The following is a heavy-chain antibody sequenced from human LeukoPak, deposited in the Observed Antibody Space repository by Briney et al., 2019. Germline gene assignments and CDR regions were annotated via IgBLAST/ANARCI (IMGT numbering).Heavy chain of an antibody. D-gene: IGHD5-24*01. V-gene: IGHV3-66*01. CDR3: ARVEDGYNYVDY. CDR2: IYSGGST. J-gene: IGHJ4*02. Sequence: PGRSLRLSCTASGFTFSNYAMSWVRQAPGKGLEWVSVIYSGGSTYYADSVKGRFTISRDNSKNTLYLQMNSLRAEDTAVYYCARVEDGYNYVDYWGQGTLVTVSS. CDR1: GFTFSNYA.